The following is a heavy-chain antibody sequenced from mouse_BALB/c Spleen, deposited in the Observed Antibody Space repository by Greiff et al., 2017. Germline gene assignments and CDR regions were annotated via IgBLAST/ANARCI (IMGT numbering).Heavy chain of an antibody. CDR2: INPSNGRT. CDR1: GYTFTSYW. J-gene: IGHJ4*01. CDR3: ARRGISYAMDY. V-gene: IGHV1S81*02. Sequence: QVQLQQPGAELVKPGASVKLSCKASGYTFTSYWMHWVKQRPGQGLEWIGEINPSNGRTNYNEKFKSKATLTVDKSSSTAYMQLSSLTSEDSAVYYCARRGISYAMDYWGQGTSVTVSS.